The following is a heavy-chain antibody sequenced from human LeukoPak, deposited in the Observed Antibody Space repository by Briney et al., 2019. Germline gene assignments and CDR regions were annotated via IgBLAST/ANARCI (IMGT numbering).Heavy chain of an antibody. Sequence: SATLSLTCSVSGGSISSSYYQWVWVRQPPSKGLEWIGNFFYSGSTYYNPSLQSRVTISVGASKNQFSLKLSSVTAADTAVYYCARFMYASGTYLPDYWGQGTLVTVSS. CDR3: ARFMYASGTYLPDY. V-gene: IGHV4-39*07. CDR1: GGSISSSYYQ. CDR2: FFYSGST. D-gene: IGHD3-10*01. J-gene: IGHJ4*02.